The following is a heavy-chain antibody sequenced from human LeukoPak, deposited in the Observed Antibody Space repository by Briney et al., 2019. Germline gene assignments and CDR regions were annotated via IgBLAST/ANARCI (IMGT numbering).Heavy chain of an antibody. CDR1: GFTFSSYA. V-gene: IGHV3-30*01. CDR3: ARGLGYCSSTSCYKYNWFEP. D-gene: IGHD2-2*02. J-gene: IGHJ5*02. CDR2: ISYDGSNK. Sequence: HPGGSLRLSCAASGFTFSSYAMHWVRRAPGKGLEWVAVISYDGSNKYYADSVKGRFTISRDNSKNTLYLQMNSLRAEDTAVYYCARGLGYCSSTSCYKYNWFEPWGQGTLVTVSS.